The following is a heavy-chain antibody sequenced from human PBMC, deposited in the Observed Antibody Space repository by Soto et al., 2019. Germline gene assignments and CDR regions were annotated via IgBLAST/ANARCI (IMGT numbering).Heavy chain of an antibody. J-gene: IGHJ6*02. CDR2: ISYDSTKT. D-gene: IGHD1-26*01. Sequence: QVQLVESGGGVVQPGRSLRLSCAASGFTFNSYGMHWVRQGPGNGLEWVAFISYDSTKTYYADSVKGRFTISRDNSNSALYVQMNSLTGEDTAVYYCARTRSAWSDFHYYSLDVWGQGITVTDSS. V-gene: IGHV3-30*03. CDR3: ARTRSAWSDFHYYSLDV. CDR1: GFTFNSYG.